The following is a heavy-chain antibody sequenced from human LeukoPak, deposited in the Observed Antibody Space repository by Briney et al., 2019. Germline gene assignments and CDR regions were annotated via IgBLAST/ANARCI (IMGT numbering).Heavy chain of an antibody. CDR3: TSRIQLWLQGGSNWFDP. CDR2: IRSKAYGGTT. CDR1: GFTFGAYA. V-gene: IGHV3-49*04. Sequence: GGSLRLSCTASGFTFGAYAMSWVRQAPGKGLEWVGFIRSKAYGGTTEYAASVKGRFTISRDDSKSIAYLQMNSLKTEDTAVYYCTSRIQLWLQGGSNWFDPWGQGTLVTVSS. D-gene: IGHD5-18*01. J-gene: IGHJ5*02.